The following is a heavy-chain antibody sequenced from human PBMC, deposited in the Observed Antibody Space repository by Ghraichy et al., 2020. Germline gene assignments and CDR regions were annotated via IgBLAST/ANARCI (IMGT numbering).Heavy chain of an antibody. D-gene: IGHD4-17*01. CDR1: GFTFSTYA. CDR2: ISGSGGST. V-gene: IGHV3-23*01. CDR3: AKEYTTVTTSWFDP. J-gene: IGHJ5*02. Sequence: SCAASGFTFSTYAMNWVRQAPGKGLEWVSAISGSGGSTYYADSVKGRFTISRDNSKNTLFLQMNSLRAEDTAVYYCAKEYTTVTTSWFDPWGQGTLVTVSS.